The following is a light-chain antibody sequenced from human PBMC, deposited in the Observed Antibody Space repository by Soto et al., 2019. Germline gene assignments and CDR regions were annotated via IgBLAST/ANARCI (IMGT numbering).Light chain of an antibody. J-gene: IGKJ1*01. CDR3: QQSYSSPPT. V-gene: IGKV1-39*01. CDR2: AAS. CDR1: QSISNH. Sequence: DIQMTQSPSSLSASVGDRVTITCRASQSISNHLNWYQQKPGKAPKLLIFAASSLQSGVPSRFSGSRSGPDFTLTISSLKPEDFATYYCQQSYSSPPTFGQGTKVDI.